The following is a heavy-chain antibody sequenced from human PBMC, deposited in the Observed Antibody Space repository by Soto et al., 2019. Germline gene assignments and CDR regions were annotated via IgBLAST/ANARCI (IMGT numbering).Heavy chain of an antibody. CDR1: GFTFTNFW. CDR2: IKGDGSEK. CDR3: GRDEVRNGVGV. J-gene: IGHJ6*02. Sequence: GGSLRLSCVASGFTFTNFWMSWVRQAPGKGLEWVANIKGDGSEKRYVDSVKGRFTISRDNAKNSVYLQMSSLRVEDTALYYCGRDEVRNGVGVWGPGTTVTSP. V-gene: IGHV3-7*01.